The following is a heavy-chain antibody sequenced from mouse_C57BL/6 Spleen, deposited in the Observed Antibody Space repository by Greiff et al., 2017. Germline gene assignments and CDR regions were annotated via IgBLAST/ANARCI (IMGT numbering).Heavy chain of an antibody. Sequence: QVQLQQPGAELVKPGASVKLSCKASGYTFTSYWMHWVKQRPGQGLEWIGMIHPNSGSTNYNEKFKSKATLTVDKSSSTAYMQLSSLTSEDSAVYYCGRSGLLGAMDYWGQGTSVTVSS. D-gene: IGHD2-10*01. V-gene: IGHV1-64*01. J-gene: IGHJ4*01. CDR3: GRSGLLGAMDY. CDR2: IHPNSGST. CDR1: GYTFTSYW.